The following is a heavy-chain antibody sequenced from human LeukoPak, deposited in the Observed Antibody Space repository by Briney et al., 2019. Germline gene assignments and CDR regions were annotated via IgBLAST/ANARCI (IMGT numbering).Heavy chain of an antibody. V-gene: IGHV4-34*01. CDR3: ARGLGY. Sequence: SETLSLTCAVYGGSFSGYYWSWIRQPPGKGLEWIGEISHSGSTNYNPSLKSRVTISVDTSKNQFSLKLSSVTAADTAVYYCARGLGYWGQGTLVTVCS. CDR2: ISHSGST. CDR1: GGSFSGYY. J-gene: IGHJ4*02.